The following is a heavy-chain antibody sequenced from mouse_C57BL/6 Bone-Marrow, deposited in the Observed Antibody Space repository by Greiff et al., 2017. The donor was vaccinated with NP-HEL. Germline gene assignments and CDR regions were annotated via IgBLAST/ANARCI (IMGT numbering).Heavy chain of an antibody. CDR1: GYTFTSYW. V-gene: IGHV1-64*01. CDR3: ARRGYGSSYYAMDY. Sequence: QVQLQQPGAELVKPGASVKLSCKASGYTFTSYWMHWVKQRPGQGLEWIGMIHPNSGSTNYNEKFKSKATLTVDKSSSTAYMQLSSLTSEDSAVYYCARRGYGSSYYAMDYRGQGTSVTVSS. J-gene: IGHJ4*01. D-gene: IGHD1-1*01. CDR2: IHPNSGST.